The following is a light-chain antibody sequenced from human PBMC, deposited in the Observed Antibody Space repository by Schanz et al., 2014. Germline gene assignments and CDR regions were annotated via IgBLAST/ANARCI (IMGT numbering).Light chain of an antibody. J-gene: IGKJ1*01. Sequence: EIVMTQSPATLSVSPGERATLSCRASQNIKENLAWYLQKPGQPPRVLIYGASARVPGVPARFSGSGSGTEFTLTISSLQSEDFAVYQCLQYHKWPPATFGQGTTVEIK. CDR2: GAS. V-gene: IGKV3D-15*01. CDR3: LQYHKWPPAT. CDR1: QNIKEN.